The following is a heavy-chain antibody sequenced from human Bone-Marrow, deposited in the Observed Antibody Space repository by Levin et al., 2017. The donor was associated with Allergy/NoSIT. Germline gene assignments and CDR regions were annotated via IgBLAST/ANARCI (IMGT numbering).Heavy chain of an antibody. V-gene: IGHV3-11*01. Sequence: GESLKISCAASGFTFSDYYMSWIRQAPGKGLEWVSCISASSGSIIYYADSVKGRFTISRDNVKNSVYLQMNSLRGEDTAVYYCTRDVAGGKDYWGQGTPVTVSS. D-gene: IGHD2-21*01. CDR1: GFTFSDYY. CDR2: ISASSGSII. J-gene: IGHJ4*02. CDR3: TRDVAGGKDY.